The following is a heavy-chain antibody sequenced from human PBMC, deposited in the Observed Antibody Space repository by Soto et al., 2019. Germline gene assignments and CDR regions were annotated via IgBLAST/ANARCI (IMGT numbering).Heavy chain of an antibody. D-gene: IGHD2-2*02. Sequence: QVQLQESGPGLVKPSQTLSLTCTVSGGSISSGDYYWSWIRQPPGKGLEWIGYIYYSGSTYYNPSLKRRVTISVDTSKNQFSLKLSSVTAADTAVYYCARDQPCSSTSCYTVNAFDIWGQGTMVTVSS. CDR2: IYYSGST. V-gene: IGHV4-30-4*01. CDR3: ARDQPCSSTSCYTVNAFDI. CDR1: GGSISSGDYY. J-gene: IGHJ3*02.